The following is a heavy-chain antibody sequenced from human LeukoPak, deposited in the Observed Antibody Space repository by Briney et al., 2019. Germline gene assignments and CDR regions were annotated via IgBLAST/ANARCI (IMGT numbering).Heavy chain of an antibody. CDR3: ARGIEVGATTPMFDY. CDR2: ISHSGST. J-gene: IGHJ4*02. Sequence: SETLSLTCAVYGGSFSGYFWSWIRQPPGKGLEWIGEISHSGSTNYNPSLKSRVSTSVDTSKNQFSLKLSSVTAADTAVYYCARGIEVGATTPMFDYWGQGTLVTVSS. CDR1: GGSFSGYF. V-gene: IGHV4-34*01. D-gene: IGHD1-26*01.